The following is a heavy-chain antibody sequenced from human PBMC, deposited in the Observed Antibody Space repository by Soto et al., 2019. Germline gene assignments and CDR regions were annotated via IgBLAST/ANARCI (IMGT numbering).Heavy chain of an antibody. Sequence: GGSLRLSCAASGFTFSSYGMHWVRQAPGKGLEWVAVISYDGSNKYYADSVKGRFTISRDNSKNTLYLQMNSLRAEDTAVYYCAPERITIFGVVIKGFDYWGQGTLVTVSS. V-gene: IGHV3-30*03. J-gene: IGHJ4*02. CDR1: GFTFSSYG. D-gene: IGHD3-3*01. CDR2: ISYDGSNK. CDR3: APERITIFGVVIKGFDY.